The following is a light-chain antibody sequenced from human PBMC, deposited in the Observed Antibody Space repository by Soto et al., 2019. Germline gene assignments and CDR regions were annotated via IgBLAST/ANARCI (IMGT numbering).Light chain of an antibody. V-gene: IGLV2-14*01. CDR1: SSDIGGHKY. J-gene: IGLJ2*01. CDR3: SSYTSSTTSVV. CDR2: EVS. Sequence: QSALTQPASMSGSPGQSITISCTGTSSDIGGHKYVSWYQQHPDKAPKVLIFEVSNRPSGISNRFSGSKSGNTASLTISGLQAEDEADYYCSSYTSSTTSVVFGGGTKLTVL.